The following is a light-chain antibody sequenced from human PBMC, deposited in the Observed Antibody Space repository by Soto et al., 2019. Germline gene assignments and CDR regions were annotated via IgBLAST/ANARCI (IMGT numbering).Light chain of an antibody. CDR1: SSDIGAYNF. Sequence: SALTQPASVSGSPGQSITISCTGTSSDIGAYNFVSWYQQHPAKAPKLMIFDVSNRPSGVSNRFSGSKSGNTASLTISGLQAEYEGDYYYGSYPSSSYVFGSGTKVTGL. CDR2: DVS. V-gene: IGLV2-14*03. J-gene: IGLJ1*01. CDR3: GSYPSSSYV.